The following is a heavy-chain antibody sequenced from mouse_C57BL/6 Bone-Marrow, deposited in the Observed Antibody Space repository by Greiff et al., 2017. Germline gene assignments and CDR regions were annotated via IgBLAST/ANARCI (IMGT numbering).Heavy chain of an antibody. CDR1: GYTFTSYW. V-gene: IGHV1-53*01. CDR2: INPSNGGT. CDR3: ARDYYGSSYPYYAMDY. J-gene: IGHJ4*01. Sequence: QVQLQQPGTELVKPGASVKLSCKASGYTFTSYWMHWVKQRPGQGLEWIGNINPSNGGTNYNEKFKSKATLTVDKSSSTAYMQLSSLTSEDSAVXYCARDYYGSSYPYYAMDYWGQGTSVTVAS. D-gene: IGHD1-1*01.